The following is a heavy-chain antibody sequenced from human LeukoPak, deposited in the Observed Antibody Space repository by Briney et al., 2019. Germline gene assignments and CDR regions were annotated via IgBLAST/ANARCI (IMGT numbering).Heavy chain of an antibody. CDR1: GFTFYNYA. CDR3: AKEQDNLLLLSHFDA. V-gene: IGHV3-23*01. Sequence: GGSLRLSCAGSGFTFYNYALNWVRQAPGKGLQWVAAVSGDGQRTFYADSAKGRFTIFRDNSMNTLSLQMNSLRADDTALYYCAKEQDNLLLLSHFDAWGQGILVTVSA. CDR2: VSGDGQRT. D-gene: IGHD1-14*01. J-gene: IGHJ4*02.